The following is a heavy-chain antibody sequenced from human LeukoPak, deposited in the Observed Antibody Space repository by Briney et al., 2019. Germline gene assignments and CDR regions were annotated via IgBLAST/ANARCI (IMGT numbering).Heavy chain of an antibody. CDR3: AGTPIWFGAYYYYYMDV. CDR2: IYYSGST. Sequence: PSETLSLTCTVSGGSISSSSYYWGWIRQPPGKGLEWIGSIYYSGSTNYNPSLKSRVTISVDTSKNQFSLKLSSVTAADTAVYYCAGTPIWFGAYYYYYMDVWGKGTTVTVSS. D-gene: IGHD3-10*01. CDR1: GGSISSSSYY. V-gene: IGHV4-39*07. J-gene: IGHJ6*03.